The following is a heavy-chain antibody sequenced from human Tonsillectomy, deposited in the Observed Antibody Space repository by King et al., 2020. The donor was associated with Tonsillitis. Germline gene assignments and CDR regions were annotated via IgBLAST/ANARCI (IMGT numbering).Heavy chain of an antibody. J-gene: IGHJ5*02. Sequence: QLQESGPGLVKPSETLSLTCTVSGGSIRSDYWSWIRQSPGKGLEWIGYISYTGSTNYNPSLKSRVTISKDTSKNQFSLKLSSVTAADTAMYYCAREESGSYSALDLWGQGTLVIVSS. CDR2: ISYTGST. CDR3: AREESGSYSALDL. D-gene: IGHD1-26*01. V-gene: IGHV4-59*01. CDR1: GGSIRSDY.